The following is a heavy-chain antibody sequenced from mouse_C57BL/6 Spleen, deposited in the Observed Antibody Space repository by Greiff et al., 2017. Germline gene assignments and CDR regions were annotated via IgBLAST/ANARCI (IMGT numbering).Heavy chain of an antibody. CDR1: GFTFTDYY. D-gene: IGHD2-5*01. Sequence: EVKLVESGGGLVQPGGSLSLSCAASGFTFTDYYMSWVRQPPGKALEWLGFIRNKANGYTTEYSASVKGRFTISRDNSQSILYLQMNALRAEDSATYYCARPRYSNYAWFAYWGQGTLVTVSA. CDR2: IRNKANGYTT. J-gene: IGHJ3*01. CDR3: ARPRYSNYAWFAY. V-gene: IGHV7-3*01.